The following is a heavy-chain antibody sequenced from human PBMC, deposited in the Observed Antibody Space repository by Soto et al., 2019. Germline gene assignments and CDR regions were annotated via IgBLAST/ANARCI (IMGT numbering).Heavy chain of an antibody. CDR3: ATAYVYDFENSNYYRDAFDI. Sequence: GESLKISCKGSGYSFAGYWITWVRQKPGKGLEWMGRIDPSDSQTYYSPSFRGHVTISATKSITTVFLQWSSLRASDTAMYYCATAYVYDFENSNYYRDAFDIWGQGTLVTVSS. CDR1: GYSFAGYW. J-gene: IGHJ3*02. D-gene: IGHD3-22*01. V-gene: IGHV5-10-1*01. CDR2: IDPSDSQT.